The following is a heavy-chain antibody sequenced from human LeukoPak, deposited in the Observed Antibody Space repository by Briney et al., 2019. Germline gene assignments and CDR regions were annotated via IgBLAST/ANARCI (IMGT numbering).Heavy chain of an antibody. J-gene: IGHJ4*02. Sequence: ASVKISCKASGYIFKNYFIHWIQQSPGKGLKWVGRIDPADGETEYAEKFQGRVNLTTDTPIETVYLEMSSLRFEDTALYYCSTVFAGYNCVIMPPVVPDYWGQGTLVSVS. D-gene: IGHD1-1*01. CDR1: GYIFKNYF. CDR3: STVFAGYNCVIMPPVVPDY. CDR2: IDPADGET. V-gene: IGHV1-69-2*01.